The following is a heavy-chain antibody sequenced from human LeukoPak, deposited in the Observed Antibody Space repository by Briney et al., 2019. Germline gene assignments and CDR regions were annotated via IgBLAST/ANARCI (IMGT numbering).Heavy chain of an antibody. V-gene: IGHV4-59*08. D-gene: IGHD1-26*01. CDR2: TSYSGST. Sequence: SETLSLTCTVSGGSISNSYWSWVRQPPGKGLEWIGYTSYSGSTNYNPSLRRRVTMSVDTSTDQFSLRLISVTAADTAVYYCARTVSGDYYGMDVWGQGTTVTVSS. CDR1: GGSISNSY. J-gene: IGHJ6*02. CDR3: ARTVSGDYYGMDV.